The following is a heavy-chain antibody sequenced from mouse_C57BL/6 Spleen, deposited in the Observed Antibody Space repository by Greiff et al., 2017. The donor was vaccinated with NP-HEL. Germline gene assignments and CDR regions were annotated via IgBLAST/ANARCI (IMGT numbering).Heavy chain of an antibody. Sequence: VQLQQSDAELVKPGASVKISCKVSGYTFTDHPIHWMKQRPEQGLEWIGYIYPRDGSTKYNEKFKGKATLTADKSSSTAYMQLNSLTSEDSAVYFCARDGGYDGAWFAYWGQGTLVTVSA. V-gene: IGHV1-78*01. CDR3: ARDGGYDGAWFAY. CDR2: IYPRDGST. D-gene: IGHD2-2*01. J-gene: IGHJ3*01. CDR1: GYTFTDHP.